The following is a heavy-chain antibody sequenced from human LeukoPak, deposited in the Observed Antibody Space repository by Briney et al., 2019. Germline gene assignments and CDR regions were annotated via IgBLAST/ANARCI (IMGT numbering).Heavy chain of an antibody. CDR2: IKSKTDGGTT. CDR3: ITDLYYDSSGYSPTYDAFDI. CDR1: GFTFSNAW. D-gene: IGHD3-22*01. J-gene: IGHJ3*02. V-gene: IGHV3-15*01. Sequence: GGSLRLSCAASGFTFSNAWMSWVRQAPGKGLEWVGRIKSKTDGGTTDYAAPVKGRFTISRDDSKNTLYLQMNSLKTEDTAVYYCITDLYYDSSGYSPTYDAFDIWGQGTMVTVSS.